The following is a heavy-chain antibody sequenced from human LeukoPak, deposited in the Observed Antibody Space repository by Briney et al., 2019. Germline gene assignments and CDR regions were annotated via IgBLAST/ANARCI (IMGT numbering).Heavy chain of an antibody. J-gene: IGHJ4*02. Sequence: SVKVSCKASGGTFSSYAISWVRQAPGQGLEWMGRIIPILGIANYAQKFQGRVTITADKSTSTAYMELSSLRSEDTAVYYCARGMIVVVITTYFDYWGQGTLVTVSS. CDR3: ARGMIVVVITTYFDY. CDR2: IIPILGIA. D-gene: IGHD3-22*01. CDR1: GGTFSSYA. V-gene: IGHV1-69*04.